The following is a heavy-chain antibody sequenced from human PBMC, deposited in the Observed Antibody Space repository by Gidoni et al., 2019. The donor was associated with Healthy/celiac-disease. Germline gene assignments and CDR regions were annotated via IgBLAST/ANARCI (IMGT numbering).Heavy chain of an antibody. Sequence: EVQLVESGGGLVKPGGSLSPSCAASGFTFSSYSMNWVRQAPGKGLEWVSSISSSSSYIYYADSVKGRFTISRDNAKNSRYLQMNSLRAEDTAVYYCARDMRDYGDYVWFDPWGQGTLVTVSS. CDR2: ISSSSSYI. J-gene: IGHJ5*02. CDR1: GFTFSSYS. V-gene: IGHV3-21*01. CDR3: ARDMRDYGDYVWFDP. D-gene: IGHD4-17*01.